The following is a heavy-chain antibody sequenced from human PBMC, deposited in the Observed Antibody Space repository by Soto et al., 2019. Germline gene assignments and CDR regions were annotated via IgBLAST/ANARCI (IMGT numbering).Heavy chain of an antibody. CDR1: GNSFTSYW. Sequence: GESLKISCKGSGNSFTSYWIGWVRQMPGKGLEWMGIIYPGDSDTKYSPSFQGRVTISVDNSITTVFLQWSSLRASDTAMYYCARQIYDSDTGPNFQYYFDSWGQGTPVTVSS. D-gene: IGHD3-22*01. CDR2: IYPGDSDT. CDR3: ARQIYDSDTGPNFQYYFDS. J-gene: IGHJ4*02. V-gene: IGHV5-51*01.